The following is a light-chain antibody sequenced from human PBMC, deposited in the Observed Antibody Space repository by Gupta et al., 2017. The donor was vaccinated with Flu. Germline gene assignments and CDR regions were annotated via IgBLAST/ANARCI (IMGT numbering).Light chain of an antibody. J-gene: IGKJ2*02. V-gene: IGKV1-5*03. Sequence: DRVTITCRASKSVSGWLAWYQQKPGKAPKLLIYKASNLQSGVPSRFSGSGSGTEFTLSISGLQPDDFATYYCQQYSSFSRGTFGQGTQLEIK. CDR3: QQYSSFSRGT. CDR1: KSVSGW. CDR2: KAS.